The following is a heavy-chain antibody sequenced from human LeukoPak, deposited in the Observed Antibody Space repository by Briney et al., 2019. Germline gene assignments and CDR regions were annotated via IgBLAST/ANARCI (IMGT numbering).Heavy chain of an antibody. V-gene: IGHV4-34*01. CDR2: INHSGST. Sequence: SETLSLTCAVYGGSFSGYYWSWIRQPPGKGLEWIGEINHSGSTNYNPSLKSRVTISVDTSKNQFSLKLSSVTAADTAVYYCARHLRRDSSGYRYYCYYMDVWGKGTTVTISS. J-gene: IGHJ6*03. CDR3: ARHLRRDSSGYRYYCYYMDV. D-gene: IGHD3-22*01. CDR1: GGSFSGYY.